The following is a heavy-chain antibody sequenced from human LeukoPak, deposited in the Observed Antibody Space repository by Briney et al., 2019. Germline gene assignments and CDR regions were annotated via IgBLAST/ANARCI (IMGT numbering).Heavy chain of an antibody. V-gene: IGHV5-51*01. J-gene: IGHJ4*02. CDR3: ARLNWNYACDY. CDR2: IYSGDSDT. D-gene: IGHD1-7*01. Sequence: GGSLKISCKASGYSFTSYWLGWVRQMPGKGLEWMGIIYSGDSDTRYSPSFQGQVTISADKSISTAYLQWSSLKASDTAMYYCARLNWNYACDYWGQGTLVTVSS. CDR1: GYSFTSYW.